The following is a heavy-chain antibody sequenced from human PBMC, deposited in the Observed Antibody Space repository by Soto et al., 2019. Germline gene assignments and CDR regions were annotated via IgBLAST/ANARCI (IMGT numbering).Heavy chain of an antibody. J-gene: IGHJ6*02. V-gene: IGHV1-69*06. CDR3: ARDRATIFGVAGYYYGMDV. D-gene: IGHD3-3*01. CDR1: GGTFSSYA. CDR2: IIPIFGTA. Sequence: SVKVSCKASGGTFSSYAISWVRQAPGQGLEWMGGIIPIFGTANYAQKFQGRVTITADKSTSTAYMELSSLRSEDTAVYYCARDRATIFGVAGYYYGMDVWGQGTTVTVSS.